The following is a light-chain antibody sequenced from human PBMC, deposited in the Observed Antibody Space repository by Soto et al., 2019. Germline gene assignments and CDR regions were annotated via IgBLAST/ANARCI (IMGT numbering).Light chain of an antibody. CDR1: SSNIGSNT. Sequence: QSVLTQPPSASGTPGQRVTISCSGSSSNIGSNTVNWSQQLPGTAPKLLIYSNNLRPSGVPDRFSGSKSGTAASLAISGLQSEDEADYYCAAWDDRLNGWVFGGGTKLTVL. CDR2: SNN. J-gene: IGLJ3*02. V-gene: IGLV1-44*01. CDR3: AAWDDRLNGWV.